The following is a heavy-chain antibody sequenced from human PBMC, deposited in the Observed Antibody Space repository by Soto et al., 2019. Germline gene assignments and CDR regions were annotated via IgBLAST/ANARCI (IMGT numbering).Heavy chain of an antibody. CDR3: ARDDGSGSYYPHPIFDY. Sequence: GGSLRLSCAASGFTFSSYAMHWVRQAPGKGLEWVAVISYDGSNKYYADSVKGRFTISRDNSKNTLYLQMNSLRAEDTAVYYCARDDGSGSYYPHPIFDYWGQGTLVTVSS. CDR1: GFTFSSYA. J-gene: IGHJ4*02. V-gene: IGHV3-30-3*01. CDR2: ISYDGSNK. D-gene: IGHD3-10*01.